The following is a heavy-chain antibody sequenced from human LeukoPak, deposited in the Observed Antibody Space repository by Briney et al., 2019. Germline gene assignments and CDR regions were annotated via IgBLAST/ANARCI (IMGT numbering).Heavy chain of an antibody. J-gene: IGHJ4*02. V-gene: IGHV1-8*01. D-gene: IGHD3-10*01. CDR1: GYTFTSYD. Sequence: ASVKVSCKASGYTFTSYDINWVRQATGQGLEWMGWMNPNSGNTGYAQKFQGRVTMTRNTSISTAYMELSSLRSEDTAVYYCARPRITMVRGVPKKMYYFDYWGQGTLVTVSS. CDR2: MNPNSGNT. CDR3: ARPRITMVRGVPKKMYYFDY.